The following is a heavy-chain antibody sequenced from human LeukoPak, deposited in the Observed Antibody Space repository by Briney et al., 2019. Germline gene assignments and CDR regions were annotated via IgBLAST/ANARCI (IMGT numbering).Heavy chain of an antibody. D-gene: IGHD6-25*01. V-gene: IGHV1-18*01. Sequence: GASVTVSCKSSGYTFSSYGVSWVRQAPGQGLEWMGWISGYNGDTNYAQKFQGRVTMTTDTSTSTAYMELRSLRSDDTAVYYCARDHHGYFQHGMDVWGQGTTVTVS. J-gene: IGHJ6*02. CDR1: GYTFSSYG. CDR3: ARDHHGYFQHGMDV. CDR2: ISGYNGDT.